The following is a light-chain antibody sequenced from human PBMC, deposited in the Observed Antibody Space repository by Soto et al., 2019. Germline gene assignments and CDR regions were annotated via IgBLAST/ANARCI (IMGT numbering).Light chain of an antibody. CDR2: SDT. Sequence: SYELTQPPSVSVAPGKTASISCGGNNIGSKGVHWYQQKPGQAPVLVIYSDTDLPPVITERFSGSNSANLATLTISRVEAGDDAGYYCQVCYSGSAHVVVCGGTKLAVL. V-gene: IGLV3-21*04. CDR1: NIGSKG. J-gene: IGLJ2*01. CDR3: QVCYSGSAHVV.